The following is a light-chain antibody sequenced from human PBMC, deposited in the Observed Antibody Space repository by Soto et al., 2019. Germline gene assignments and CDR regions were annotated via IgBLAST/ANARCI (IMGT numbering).Light chain of an antibody. CDR2: GAS. Sequence: EIEMTQFPAALFVSTGERATLSCKASQSLGTNLAWFQQKPGQVPRLLIHGASTRATGIPARFSGSGSGTDFTLTISILQSEDFAVYYCQQYNQWPRTFGQGTKV. CDR3: QQYNQWPRT. CDR1: QSLGTN. J-gene: IGKJ1*01. V-gene: IGKV3-15*01.